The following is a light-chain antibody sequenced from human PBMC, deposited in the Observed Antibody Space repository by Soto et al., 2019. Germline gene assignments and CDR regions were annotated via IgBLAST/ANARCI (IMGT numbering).Light chain of an antibody. J-gene: IGKJ5*01. CDR3: QQRSNWPPIT. V-gene: IGKV3-11*01. CDR1: QSVSSY. CDR2: DAS. Sequence: EIVLTQSPATLSLSPGERATLSCRASQSVSSYVAWYQQKPGQAPRLLIYDASTRATGIPARFSGSGSGTDFTLTISSLEPEDFAVYYCQQRSNWPPITFGQGTRLEIK.